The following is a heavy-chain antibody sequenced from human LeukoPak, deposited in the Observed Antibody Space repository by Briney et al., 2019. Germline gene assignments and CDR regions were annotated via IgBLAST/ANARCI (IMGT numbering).Heavy chain of an antibody. CDR3: AREGTWRCSGGRCYSGYNWFVP. CDR1: VYTFTSYA. D-gene: IGHD2-15*01. CDR2: INAGNGKT. V-gene: IGHV1-3*03. Sequence: VTVSLKSTVYTFTSYALHWLRQPPGQRRDWVGCINAGNGKTKNSQEFQGRVNITRDTSASTAYMELSSLGSEDMAVYYCAREGTWRCSGGRCYSGYNWFVPWGEGTLVAVSS. J-gene: IGHJ5*02.